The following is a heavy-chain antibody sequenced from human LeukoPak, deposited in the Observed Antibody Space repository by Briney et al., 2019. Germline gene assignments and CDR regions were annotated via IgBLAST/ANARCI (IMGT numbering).Heavy chain of an antibody. CDR2: ITSNGGST. CDR1: GFTFSNYA. D-gene: IGHD1-1*01. CDR3: ARWYNSLDV. Sequence: GGSLRLSCAASGFTFSNYAIHWVRQAPGKGLQYVSGITSNGGSTYYANSVKGRFTISRDNSKNTLYLQMGSLRPEDMAVYYCARWYNSLDVWGQGTTVTVCS. V-gene: IGHV3-64*01. J-gene: IGHJ6*02.